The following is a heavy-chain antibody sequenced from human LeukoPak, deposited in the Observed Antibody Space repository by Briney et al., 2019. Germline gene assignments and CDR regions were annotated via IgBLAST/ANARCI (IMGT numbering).Heavy chain of an antibody. CDR3: ARIWDYYDSSGYINY. J-gene: IGHJ4*02. CDR1: GGTFSSYA. CDR2: IIPILGIA. D-gene: IGHD3-22*01. Sequence: SVKVSCKASGGTFSSYAISWVRQAPGQGLEWMGRIIPILGIANYAQKFQGRVTITADKSTSTAYMELSSLRSEDTAVYYCARIWDYYDSSGYINYWGQGTLVTVSS. V-gene: IGHV1-69*04.